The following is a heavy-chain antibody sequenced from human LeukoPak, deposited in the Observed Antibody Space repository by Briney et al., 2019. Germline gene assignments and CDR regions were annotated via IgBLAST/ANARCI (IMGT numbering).Heavy chain of an antibody. V-gene: IGHV1-2*02. J-gene: IGHJ3*02. CDR2: INPNSGGT. Sequence: VASVKVSCKASGYTFTGYYMHWVRQAPGQGLEWMGWINPNSGGTNYAQKFQGRVTMTRDTSISTAYMELSRLRSDDTAVYYCAREVPAARADAFDIWGQGTMVTVSS. D-gene: IGHD2-2*01. CDR1: GYTFTGYY. CDR3: AREVPAARADAFDI.